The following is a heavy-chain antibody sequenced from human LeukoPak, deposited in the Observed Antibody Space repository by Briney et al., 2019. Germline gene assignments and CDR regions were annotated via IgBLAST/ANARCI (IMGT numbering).Heavy chain of an antibody. Sequence: PSETLSLTCTVSGGSISSHYWSWIRQPPGKGLEWIGYIYYSGSTNYNPSLKSRVTISVDTSKNQFSLKLSSVTAADTAVYYCARAQRRYCSSTSCYTNYYYYYMDVWGKGTTVTVSS. D-gene: IGHD2-2*02. CDR3: ARAQRRYCSSTSCYTNYYYYYMDV. CDR1: GGSISSHY. CDR2: IYYSGST. V-gene: IGHV4-59*11. J-gene: IGHJ6*03.